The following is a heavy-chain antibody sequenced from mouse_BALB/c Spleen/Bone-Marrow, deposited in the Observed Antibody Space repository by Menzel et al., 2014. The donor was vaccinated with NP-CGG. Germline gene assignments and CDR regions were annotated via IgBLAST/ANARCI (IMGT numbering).Heavy chain of an antibody. CDR2: IWSGGST. Sequence: VQVVESGPGLVQPSQSPSITCTVSGFSFPNYGVHWVRQSPGKGLEWLGVIWSGGSTDYNAAFISRLSISKDNSKSQVFFKMNSLQVNDTAIYYCARNPVGRNYFDYWGQGTTLTVSS. J-gene: IGHJ2*01. V-gene: IGHV2-2*02. CDR3: ARNPVGRNYFDY. CDR1: GFSFPNYG. D-gene: IGHD4-1*01.